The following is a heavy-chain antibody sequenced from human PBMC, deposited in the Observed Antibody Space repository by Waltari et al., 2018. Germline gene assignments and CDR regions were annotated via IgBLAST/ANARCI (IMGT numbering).Heavy chain of an antibody. CDR1: GGSFSGYY. D-gene: IGHD5-18*01. V-gene: IGHV4-34*01. Sequence: QVPLQQCGAGLLTPSATLSLTCAVYGGSFSGYYWSWICQPPGKGLEWIGEINHSGSTNYNPSLKSRVTISVDTSKNQFSLKLSSVTAADTAVYYCARGPGRIQLWSRPELGFDYWGQGTLVTVSS. CDR3: ARGPGRIQLWSRPELGFDY. J-gene: IGHJ4*02. CDR2: INHSGST.